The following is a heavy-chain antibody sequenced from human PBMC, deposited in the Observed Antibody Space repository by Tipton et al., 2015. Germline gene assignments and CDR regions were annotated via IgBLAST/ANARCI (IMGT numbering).Heavy chain of an antibody. CDR3: TTDPSPPGSGSNSDF. D-gene: IGHD6-25*01. V-gene: IGHV3-15*07. CDR2: IKTKAYGGTI. Sequence: SLRLSCVASGFSFSDAWMNWVRQAPGKGLEWVGRIKTKAYGGTIDYAAPVRGRFTISTDDSKNTLYLQMNSLRVEDTAVYYRTTDPSPPGSGSNSDFWGQGTLVTVSS. J-gene: IGHJ4*02. CDR1: GFSFSDAW.